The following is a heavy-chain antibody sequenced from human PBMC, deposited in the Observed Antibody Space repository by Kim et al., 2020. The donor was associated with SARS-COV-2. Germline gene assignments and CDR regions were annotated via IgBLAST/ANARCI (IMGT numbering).Heavy chain of an antibody. V-gene: IGHV5-10-1*01. CDR2: IDPADSYT. D-gene: IGHD2-8*02. CDR1: GYNFANNW. J-gene: IGHJ4*02. CDR3: ARHASTVTGFDL. Sequence: GESLKISCKGSGYNFANNWITWVRQMPGKGLEWMGRIDPADSYTNYSPSFEGHVTISADKSVGIAYVHWSSLKASDTAIYFCARHASTVTGFDLWGQGTLVTVSS.